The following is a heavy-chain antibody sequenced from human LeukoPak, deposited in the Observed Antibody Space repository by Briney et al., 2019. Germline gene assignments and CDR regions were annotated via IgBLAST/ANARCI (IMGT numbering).Heavy chain of an antibody. J-gene: IGHJ6*03. D-gene: IGHD2-15*01. CDR2: IYTSGST. Sequence: SETLSLTCTVSGGSISSYYWSWIRQPAGKGLEWIGRIYTSGSTNYNPSLKSRVTMSVDTSKNQFSLELSSVTAADTAFYYCARRLRGGRRYHYYYMDVWGKGATVTISS. V-gene: IGHV4-4*07. CDR1: GGSISSYY. CDR3: ARRLRGGRRYHYYYMDV.